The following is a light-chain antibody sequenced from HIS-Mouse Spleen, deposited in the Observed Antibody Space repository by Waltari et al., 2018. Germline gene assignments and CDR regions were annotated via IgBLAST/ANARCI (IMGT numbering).Light chain of an antibody. J-gene: IGKJ1*01. CDR2: GAS. V-gene: IGKV3-15*01. CDR3: QKYNNWPRT. Sequence: EIVMTQSPATLSVSPGERATLSCRASQSVSSNLAWYQQKPGQAPRLLIYGASTRATGIPARFSGSGSGTEFTLTISSMQSEDFAVYYCQKYNNWPRTFGQGTKVETK. CDR1: QSVSSN.